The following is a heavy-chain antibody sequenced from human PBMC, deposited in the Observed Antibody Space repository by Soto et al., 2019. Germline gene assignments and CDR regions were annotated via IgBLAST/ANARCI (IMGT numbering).Heavy chain of an antibody. CDR1: GYTFTSYG. V-gene: IGHV1-18*01. CDR3: VRDPDGHIDFDY. J-gene: IGHJ4*02. Sequence: QVQLVQSGAEVKEPGASVKISCKASGYTFTSYGISWVRQAHGQGLEWMSWISAYNGDTNYAQKVQGRVTMTTDTSTSTAFMELRSLRFDDTAVYYCVRDPDGHIDFDYWGQGTLVTVSS. CDR2: ISAYNGDT.